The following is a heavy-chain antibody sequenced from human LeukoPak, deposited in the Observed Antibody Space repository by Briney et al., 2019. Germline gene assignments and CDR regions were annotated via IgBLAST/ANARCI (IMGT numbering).Heavy chain of an antibody. CDR3: ASGTLLPYYYDGSGYYEGDAFDI. J-gene: IGHJ3*02. Sequence: SETLSLTCTVSGGSISSYYWSWIRQPPGKGLEWIGYIYYSGSTNYNPSLKSRVTISVDTSKNQFSLKLSSVTAADTAVYYCASGTLLPYYYDGSGYYEGDAFDIWGQGTMVTVSS. V-gene: IGHV4-59*01. CDR2: IYYSGST. D-gene: IGHD3-22*01. CDR1: GGSISSYY.